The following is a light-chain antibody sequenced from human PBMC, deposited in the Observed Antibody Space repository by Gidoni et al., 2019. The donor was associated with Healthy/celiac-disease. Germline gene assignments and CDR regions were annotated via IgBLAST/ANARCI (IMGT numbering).Light chain of an antibody. CDR1: SCDVGGYNY. Sequence: QSALTQPASVSGSPGQSIPISCTGTSCDVGGYNYVSWYQKHPGKAPKLMIYDVSNRPSGVSNRFSGSKSGNTASLTISGLQAEDEADYYCSSYTSSSTPFVFGTGTKVTVL. J-gene: IGLJ1*01. CDR3: SSYTSSSTPFV. V-gene: IGLV2-14*01. CDR2: DVS.